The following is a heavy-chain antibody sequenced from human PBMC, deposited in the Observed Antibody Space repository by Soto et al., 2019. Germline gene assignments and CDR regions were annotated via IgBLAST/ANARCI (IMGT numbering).Heavy chain of an antibody. CDR1: GGSFSGYY. CDR2: INHSGST. Sequence: QVQLQQWGAGLLKPSETLSLTCAVYGGSFSGYYWSWIRQPPGKGLEWIGEINHSGSTNYNPSLKSRVTLSVDTSKNQFSMKLSSVTAADTAVYYCARGMRCGTYGVCYEFPLGYCGGDCYFDYWGQGTLVTVSS. D-gene: IGHD2-21*02. CDR3: ARGMRCGTYGVCYEFPLGYCGGDCYFDY. V-gene: IGHV4-34*01. J-gene: IGHJ4*02.